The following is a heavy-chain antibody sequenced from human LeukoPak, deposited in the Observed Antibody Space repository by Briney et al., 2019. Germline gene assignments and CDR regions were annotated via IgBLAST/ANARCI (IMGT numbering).Heavy chain of an antibody. CDR3: ARDRGSGSAFDI. CDR1: GGSFSGYY. D-gene: IGHD3-10*01. J-gene: IGHJ3*02. Sequence: SETLSLTCAVYGGSFSGYYWSWIRQPPGKGLEWIGEINHSGSTNYNPSLKSRVTISVDTSKNQFSLKLSSVTAADTAVYYCARDRGSGSAFDIWGQGTMVTVSS. V-gene: IGHV4-34*01. CDR2: INHSGST.